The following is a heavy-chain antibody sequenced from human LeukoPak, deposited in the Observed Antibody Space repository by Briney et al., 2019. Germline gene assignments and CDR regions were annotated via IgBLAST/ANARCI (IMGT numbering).Heavy chain of an antibody. D-gene: IGHD1-26*01. V-gene: IGHV4-34*01. J-gene: IGHJ5*02. CDR1: GGSFSGYY. CDR2: INHSGST. CDR3: ARHSAYSGSSKGNWFDP. Sequence: SETLSLTCAVYGGSFSGYYWSWIRQPPGKGLEWIGEINHSGSTNYNPSLKSRVTISVDTSKNQFSLKLSSVTAADTAVYYCARHSAYSGSSKGNWFDPWGQGTLVTVSS.